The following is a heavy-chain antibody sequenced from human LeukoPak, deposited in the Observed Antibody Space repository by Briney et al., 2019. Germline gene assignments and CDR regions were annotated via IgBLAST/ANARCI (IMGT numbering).Heavy chain of an antibody. V-gene: IGHV1-69*04. CDR2: IIPILGIA. J-gene: IGHJ5*02. Sequence: SVKVSCKASGGTFSSYAISRVRQAPGQGLEWMGRIIPILGIANYAQKFQGRVTITADKSTSTAYMELSSLRSEDTAVYYCARYSSSCFDPWGQGTLVTVSS. D-gene: IGHD6-13*01. CDR1: GGTFSSYA. CDR3: ARYSSSCFDP.